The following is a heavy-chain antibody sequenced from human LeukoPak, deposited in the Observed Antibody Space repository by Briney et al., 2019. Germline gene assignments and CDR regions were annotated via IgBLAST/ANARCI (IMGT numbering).Heavy chain of an antibody. CDR1: GFTFSSYS. V-gene: IGHV3-48*01. Sequence: GGSLRLSCAASGFTFSSYSMNWVRQAPGKGLEWVSYISSSSSTIYYADSVKGRFTISRDNAKSSLYLQMNSLRAEDTAVYYCARVLHKRNYDSSVYYGYWGQGTLVTVSS. CDR3: ARVLHKRNYDSSVYYGY. CDR2: ISSSSSTI. J-gene: IGHJ4*02. D-gene: IGHD3-22*01.